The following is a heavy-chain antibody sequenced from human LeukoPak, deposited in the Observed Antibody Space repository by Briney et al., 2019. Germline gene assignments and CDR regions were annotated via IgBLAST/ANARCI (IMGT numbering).Heavy chain of an antibody. D-gene: IGHD2-21*02. J-gene: IGHJ3*02. V-gene: IGHV3-23*01. CDR1: GFSFSSYA. CDR3: AKGEVVTAIVFPFDI. Sequence: PGGSLRLSCAASGFSFSSYAMGWVRQAPGKGLEWVSVISGSGGNKYYADSVKGRFTISRDNSKNTLYLQMNSLRAEDTAVYYCAKGEVVTAIVFPFDIWGQGTMVTVSS. CDR2: ISGSGGNK.